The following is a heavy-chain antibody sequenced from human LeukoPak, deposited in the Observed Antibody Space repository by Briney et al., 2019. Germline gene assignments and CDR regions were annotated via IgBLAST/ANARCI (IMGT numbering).Heavy chain of an antibody. V-gene: IGHV4-59*01. J-gene: IGHJ6*02. CDR2: IYYSGST. D-gene: IGHD2-15*01. Sequence: SETLSLTCTVSGGSISSYYWSWIRQPPGKGLEWIGYIYYSGSTNYNPSLRSRVTISVDTSKNQFSLKLSSVTAADTAVYYCARDGSQGYCSGGSCFYNGMDVWGQGTTVTVSS. CDR1: GGSISSYY. CDR3: ARDGSQGYCSGGSCFYNGMDV.